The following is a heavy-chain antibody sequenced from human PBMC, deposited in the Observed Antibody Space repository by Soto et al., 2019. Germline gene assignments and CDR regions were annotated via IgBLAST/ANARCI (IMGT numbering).Heavy chain of an antibody. V-gene: IGHV4-34*01. CDR1: GGSFSGYY. D-gene: IGHD3-9*01. CDR3: ARGHRDIVRSTPRNWFDP. CDR2: INHSGST. Sequence: QVQLQQWGAGLLKPSETLSLTCAVYGGSFSGYYWSWIRQPPGKGLEWIGEINHSGSTNYNPSLKSRVTISVDTSKNQFSLKLSSVTAADTAVYYCARGHRDIVRSTPRNWFDPWGQGTLVTVSS. J-gene: IGHJ5*02.